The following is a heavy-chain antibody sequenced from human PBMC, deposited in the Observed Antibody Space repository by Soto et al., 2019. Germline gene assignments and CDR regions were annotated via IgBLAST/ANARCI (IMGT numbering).Heavy chain of an antibody. CDR3: ARDSPLHPGELLSLDY. CDR1: GFTFSSYG. CDR2: IWYDGSNK. J-gene: IGHJ4*02. V-gene: IGHV3-33*01. D-gene: IGHD3-10*01. Sequence: VQLVESGGGVVQPGRSLRLSCAASGFTFSSYGMHWVRQAPGKGLEWVAVIWYDGSNKYYADSVKGRFTISRDNSKNTLYLQMNSLRAEDTAVYYCARDSPLHPGELLSLDYWGQGTLVTVSS.